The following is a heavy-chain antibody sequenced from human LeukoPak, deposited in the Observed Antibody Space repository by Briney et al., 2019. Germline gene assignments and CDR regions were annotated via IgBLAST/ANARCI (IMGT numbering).Heavy chain of an antibody. V-gene: IGHV3-23*01. J-gene: IGHJ3*02. Sequence: GGSLRLSCAASGFTFTSYAMSWVRQAPGQGLEWVSAISGSGGSTSYADSVKGRFTISRDNSKNTLYLQMNSLRAEDTAVYYCVKDSEATIVVADAFDIWGQGTMVTVS. CDR1: GFTFTSYA. CDR2: ISGSGGST. D-gene: IGHD5-24*01. CDR3: VKDSEATIVVADAFDI.